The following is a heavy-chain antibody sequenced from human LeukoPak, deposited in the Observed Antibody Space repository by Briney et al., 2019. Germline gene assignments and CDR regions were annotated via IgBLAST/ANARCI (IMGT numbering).Heavy chain of an antibody. V-gene: IGHV4-59*01. CDR3: ARHKSDYGDYHAH. Sequence: NPSETLSLTCTVSGGSISSYYWSWIRQPPGKGLEWIGYIYYSGSTNYNPSLKSRVTISVDTSKNQFSLKLSSVTAADTAVYYCARHKSDYGDYHAHWGQGTLVTVSS. CDR2: IYYSGST. D-gene: IGHD4-17*01. CDR1: GGSISSYY. J-gene: IGHJ4*02.